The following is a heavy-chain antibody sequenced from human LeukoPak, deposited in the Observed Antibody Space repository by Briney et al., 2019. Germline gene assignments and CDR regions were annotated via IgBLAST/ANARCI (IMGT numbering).Heavy chain of an antibody. J-gene: IGHJ3*02. CDR3: ARLAGRYGSGSYYNGEDDAFDI. CDR1: GGSISSSSYY. CDR2: IYYSGTT. V-gene: IGHV4-39*01. D-gene: IGHD3-10*01. Sequence: SETLSLTCTVSGGSISSSSYYWGWIRQPPGKGLEWIGSIYYSGTTYYNPSLKSRVTISVDTSKNQFSLKLSSVTAADTAVYYCARLAGRYGSGSYYNGEDDAFDIWGQGTMATVSS.